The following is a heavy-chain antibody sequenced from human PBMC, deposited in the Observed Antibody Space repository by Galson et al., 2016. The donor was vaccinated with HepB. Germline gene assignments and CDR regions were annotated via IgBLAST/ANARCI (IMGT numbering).Heavy chain of an antibody. CDR2: ISYDGSNK. Sequence: SLRLSCAASGITFSSYAMHWVRQAPGKGLEWVAVISYDGSNKYYAVSVKGRFTISRDNSKNTLYLQMNSLRAEDTAVYYCARGPLTVNTYCCWFDPWGQGTLVTVSS. CDR3: ARGPLTVNTYCCWFDP. V-gene: IGHV3-30-3*01. J-gene: IGHJ5*02. CDR1: GITFSSYA. D-gene: IGHD4-17*01.